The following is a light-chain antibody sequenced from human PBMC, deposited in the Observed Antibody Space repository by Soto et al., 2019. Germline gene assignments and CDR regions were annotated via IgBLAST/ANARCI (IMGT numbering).Light chain of an antibody. Sequence: EIVLTQSPGTLSLYTGERATLSCRASQSVSSSYLAWYQQKPGQAPRLLIYGASSRATGIPDRFSGSGSGTDFTLTISRLEPEDFAMYYCQQYGSSPSITFGQGTRLEIK. CDR3: QQYGSSPSIT. CDR1: QSVSSSY. CDR2: GAS. J-gene: IGKJ5*01. V-gene: IGKV3-20*01.